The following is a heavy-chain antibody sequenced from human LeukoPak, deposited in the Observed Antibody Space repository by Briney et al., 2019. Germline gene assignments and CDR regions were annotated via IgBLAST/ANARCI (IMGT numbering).Heavy chain of an antibody. CDR3: ARDWLAGNPYHAFDL. CDR1: GFTFNSYW. V-gene: IGHV3-7*01. Sequence: GGSLRLSCAASGFTFNSYWMSWVRQAPGKGLECVANIKEDGSEQYYVDSVKGRLYISRDNAKNSLYLHMNSLRAEDTAVYYCARDWLAGNPYHAFDLWGKGTMVTVSS. CDR2: IKEDGSEQ. J-gene: IGHJ3*01. D-gene: IGHD3-22*01.